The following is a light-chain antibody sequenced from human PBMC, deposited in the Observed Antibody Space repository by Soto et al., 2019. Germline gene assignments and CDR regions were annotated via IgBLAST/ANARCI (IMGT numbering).Light chain of an antibody. V-gene: IGKV1-5*01. J-gene: IGKJ1*01. CDR1: QSVXSW. Sequence: IQMTHCPSTLSASEGDSGTIACRASQSVXSWVACDQQKPGKAPKFLXAYASSLERGGPSRLSGSESVTEFTLTISSLQPYDFANYYFQQYKNYSWAFGQGTKVDIK. CDR2: YAS. CDR3: QQYKNYSWA.